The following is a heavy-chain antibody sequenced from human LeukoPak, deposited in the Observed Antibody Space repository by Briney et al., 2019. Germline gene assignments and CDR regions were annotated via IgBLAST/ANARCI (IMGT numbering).Heavy chain of an antibody. J-gene: IGHJ4*02. CDR3: ARDRDSRNYFDY. Sequence: GGALRLSCAASAFTFSSYWMSWVRQAPGKGLEWVANIKQDGSEKYYVDSVKGRFTISRDNAKNSLYLQMNSLRAEDTAVYYCARDRDSRNYFDYWGQGTLVTVSS. D-gene: IGHD2-15*01. CDR1: AFTFSSYW. CDR2: IKQDGSEK. V-gene: IGHV3-7*01.